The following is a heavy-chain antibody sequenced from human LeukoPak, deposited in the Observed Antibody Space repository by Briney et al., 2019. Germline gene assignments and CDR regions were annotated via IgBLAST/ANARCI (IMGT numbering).Heavy chain of an antibody. V-gene: IGHV4-34*01. CDR1: GGSFSGYY. Sequence: SETLSLTCAVYGGSFSGYYWSWIRQPPRKGLEWIGEINHSGSTNYNPSLKSRVTISVDTSKNQFSLKLSSVTAADTAVYYCARSSGWYRGYFDYWGQGTLVTVSS. D-gene: IGHD6-19*01. CDR3: ARSSGWYRGYFDY. CDR2: INHSGST. J-gene: IGHJ4*02.